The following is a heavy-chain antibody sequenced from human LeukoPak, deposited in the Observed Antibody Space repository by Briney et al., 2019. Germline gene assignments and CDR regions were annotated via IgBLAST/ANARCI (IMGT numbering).Heavy chain of an antibody. J-gene: IGHJ4*02. CDR3: ARGDGGYSYGYSYSPFDY. D-gene: IGHD5-18*01. CDR2: ISGSGSTI. Sequence: GGSLRLSCAASGFTFSSYAMSWVRQAPGKGLEWVSAISGSGSTIYYADSVKGRFTISRDNAKNSLYLQMNSLRAEDTAVYYCARGDGGYSYGYSYSPFDYWGQGTLVTVSS. V-gene: IGHV3-23*01. CDR1: GFTFSSYA.